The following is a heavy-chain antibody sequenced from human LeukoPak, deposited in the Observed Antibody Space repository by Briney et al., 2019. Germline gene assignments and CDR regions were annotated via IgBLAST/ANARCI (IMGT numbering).Heavy chain of an antibody. V-gene: IGHV3-30-3*01. D-gene: IGHD3-22*01. Sequence: GRSLRLSCAASGFTFSSYAMHWVRQAPGKGLEWVAVISYDGSNKYYADSVKGRFTISRDNSKSTLYLQMNSLRAEDTAVYYCARGRYDSSGYYYYNWLDYWGQGTLVTVSS. CDR2: ISYDGSNK. CDR1: GFTFSSYA. J-gene: IGHJ4*02. CDR3: ARGRYDSSGYYYYNWLDY.